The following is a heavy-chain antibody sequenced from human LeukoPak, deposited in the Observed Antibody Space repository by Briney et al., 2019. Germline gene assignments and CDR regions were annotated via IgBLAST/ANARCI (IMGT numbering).Heavy chain of an antibody. CDR2: IYTSGST. Sequence: SETLSLTCTVSGVSISSYYWSWIRQPAGKGLEWIGRIYTSGSTNYNPSLKSRVTMSVDTSKNQFSLKLSSVTAADTAVYYCVRERLYCSSTSCYPPGPAYYYYGMDVWGQGTTVTVSS. CDR3: VRERLYCSSTSCYPPGPAYYYYGMDV. CDR1: GVSISSYY. D-gene: IGHD2-2*01. J-gene: IGHJ6*02. V-gene: IGHV4-4*07.